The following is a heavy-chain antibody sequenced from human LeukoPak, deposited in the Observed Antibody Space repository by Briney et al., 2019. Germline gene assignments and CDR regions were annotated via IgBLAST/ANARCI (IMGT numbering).Heavy chain of an antibody. CDR3: ARGTELARNYFDY. V-gene: IGHV1-69*05. CDR1: GGTFSSYA. Sequence: SVTVSCKVSGGTFSSYAISWVRQAPGQGLEWMGGIIPIFGTANYAQKLQGRVTITTDESTSTAYMELSSLRSEDTAVYYCARGTELARNYFDYWGQGTLVTVSS. CDR2: IIPIFGTA. J-gene: IGHJ4*02. D-gene: IGHD1-1*01.